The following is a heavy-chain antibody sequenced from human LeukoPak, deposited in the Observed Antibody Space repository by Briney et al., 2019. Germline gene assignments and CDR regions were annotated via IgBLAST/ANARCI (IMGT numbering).Heavy chain of an antibody. Sequence: SETLSLTCTVSGDSIIGYYWSWIRQPPGKRLEWIGYIYNTLDTTYNPSLESRVTISLDMSNKQFSLRLSSVTAADMAVYYCARRRYYDSTGYNPTYYFDYWGQGILVTVSS. CDR1: GDSIIGYY. CDR2: IYNTLDT. D-gene: IGHD3-22*01. J-gene: IGHJ4*02. CDR3: ARRRYYDSTGYNPTYYFDY. V-gene: IGHV4-59*01.